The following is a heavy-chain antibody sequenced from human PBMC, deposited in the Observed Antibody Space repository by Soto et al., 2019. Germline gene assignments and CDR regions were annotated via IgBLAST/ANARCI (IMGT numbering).Heavy chain of an antibody. CDR1: GGSISSGGYY. CDR3: AREGYGDYAYFDY. J-gene: IGHJ4*02. Sequence: QVQLQESGPGLVKPSQTLSLTCTVSGGSISSGGYYWSWIRQHPGKGLEWIGYIYYSGSTYYNPYLKSRVTISVDTSKNQFSLKLSSVTAADTAVYYCAREGYGDYAYFDYWGQGTLVTVSS. V-gene: IGHV4-31*03. CDR2: IYYSGST. D-gene: IGHD4-17*01.